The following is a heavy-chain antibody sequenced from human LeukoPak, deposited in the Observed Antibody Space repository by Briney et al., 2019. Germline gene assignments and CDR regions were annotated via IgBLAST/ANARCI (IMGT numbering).Heavy chain of an antibody. D-gene: IGHD6-19*01. J-gene: IGHJ4*02. CDR3: ARVVAVAGSLFFDS. Sequence: SETLSLTCTVSGGSISGYYWTWIRQPPGKGLEWIGYIYYSGSTNYNPSLNSRVTISVDTSKNQFSLKLSSVTAADTAVYYCARVVAVAGSLFFDSWGQGTLVTVSS. CDR1: GGSISGYY. CDR2: IYYSGST. V-gene: IGHV4-59*01.